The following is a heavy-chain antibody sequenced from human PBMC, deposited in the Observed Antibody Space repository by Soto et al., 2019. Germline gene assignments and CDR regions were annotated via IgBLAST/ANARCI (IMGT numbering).Heavy chain of an antibody. V-gene: IGHV4-34*01. CDR1: GGSLSGYY. D-gene: IGHD5-12*01. CDR3: ARGQEGVVATH. J-gene: IGHJ4*02. Sequence: QVQLQQWGAGLLKPSETLSLNCAVTGGSLSGYYWSWIRQPPGKGLEWIGEVKDGGHTNYSPSLRGRVTISSATSNHQFSLGLNSVTAADTGVYYCARGQEGVVATHWDQGSLVTVSS. CDR2: VKDGGHT.